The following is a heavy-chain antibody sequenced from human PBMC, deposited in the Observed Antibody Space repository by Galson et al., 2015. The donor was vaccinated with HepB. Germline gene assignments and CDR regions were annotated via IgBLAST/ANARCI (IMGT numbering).Heavy chain of an antibody. D-gene: IGHD3-10*01. V-gene: IGHV3-21*01. CDR2: ISSSSSYI. Sequence: SLRLSCAASGFTFSSYSMNWVRQAPGKGLEWVSSISSSSSYIYYADSVKGRFTISRDNAKNSLYLQMNSLRAEDTAVYYCARSGDGGSGLLEFDPWGQGTLVTVSS. J-gene: IGHJ5*02. CDR1: GFTFSSYS. CDR3: ARSGDGGSGLLEFDP.